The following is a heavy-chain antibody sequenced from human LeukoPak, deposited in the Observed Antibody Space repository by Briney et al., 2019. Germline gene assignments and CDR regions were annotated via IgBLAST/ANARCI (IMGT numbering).Heavy chain of an antibody. Sequence: GGSLRLSCAASGFTFSSYSMNWVRQAPGKGLEWVSSISSSSSYIYYADSVKGRFTISRDNAKNSLYLQMNSLRAEDTAVYYCARDLFKGYGGNFGEWNYWGQGTLVTVSS. CDR1: GFTFSSYS. CDR2: ISSSSSYI. J-gene: IGHJ4*02. V-gene: IGHV3-21*01. CDR3: ARDLFKGYGGNFGEWNY. D-gene: IGHD4-23*01.